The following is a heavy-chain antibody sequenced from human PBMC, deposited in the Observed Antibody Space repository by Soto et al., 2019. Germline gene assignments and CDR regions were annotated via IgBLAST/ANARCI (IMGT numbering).Heavy chain of an antibody. CDR2: IYTSGTT. Sequence: QVQLQQSGPGLVKPSETLSLTCTVSGGSIRSYYWSWIRQPAGKALEWIGRIYTSGTTNYNPSLKSLVTILLDTSKNQFSLDLSSVTEADTAVYYCAREGSSGFGMDVWGQGTTVTVSS. D-gene: IGHD6-25*01. J-gene: IGHJ6*02. CDR1: GGSIRSYY. CDR3: AREGSSGFGMDV. V-gene: IGHV4-4*07.